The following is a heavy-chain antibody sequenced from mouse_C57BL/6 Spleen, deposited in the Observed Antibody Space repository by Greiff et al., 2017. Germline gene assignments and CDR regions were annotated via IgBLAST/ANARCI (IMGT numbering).Heavy chain of an antibody. Sequence: QVQLQQPGAELVRPGTSVKLSCKASGYTFTSYWMHWVKQRPGQGLEWIGVIDPSDSYTNYNQKFKGKATLTVDTSSSTAYMQLSSLTSEDSAVYYGAREGGYWGQGTTLTVSS. CDR2: IDPSDSYT. V-gene: IGHV1-59*01. J-gene: IGHJ2*01. CDR1: GYTFTSYW. CDR3: AREGGY.